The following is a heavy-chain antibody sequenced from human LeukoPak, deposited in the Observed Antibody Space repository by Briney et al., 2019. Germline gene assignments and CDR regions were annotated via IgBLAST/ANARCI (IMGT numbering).Heavy chain of an antibody. CDR3: ARDGPAAGLYFDY. CDR2: IYSGGST. V-gene: IGHV3-53*01. J-gene: IGHJ4*02. Sequence: GGSLRLSCAASGFTVSSNYMSWVRQAPGKGLEWVSVIYSGGSTYYADSVKGRFTISRDNSKNTLYLQMNSLRAEDTAVYYCARDGPAAGLYFDYWGQGTLVTVSS. CDR1: GFTVSSNY. D-gene: IGHD6-13*01.